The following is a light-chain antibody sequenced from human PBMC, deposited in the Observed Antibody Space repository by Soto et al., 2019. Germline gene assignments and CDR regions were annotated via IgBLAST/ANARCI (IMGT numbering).Light chain of an antibody. J-gene: IGKJ5*01. CDR1: QSVSSN. CDR2: GAS. Sequence: EIVMTQSPATLSVSPGARSTLSCRASQSVSSNLAWYQQKPCQAPRLLIYGASTRATGIPARFSGSGYGTDFTLTISSLQPENFATYYCQHDTFGQGTRLEIK. V-gene: IGKV3-15*01. CDR3: QHDT.